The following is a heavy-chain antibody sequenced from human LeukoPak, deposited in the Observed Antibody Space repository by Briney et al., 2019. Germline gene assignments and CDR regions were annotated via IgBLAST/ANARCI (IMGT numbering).Heavy chain of an antibody. CDR3: AREVSGSSSWYYFDY. J-gene: IGHJ4*02. Sequence: GGSLRLSCAASGFTFSSYWMHWVRQAPGKGLVWVSRIDSDGSSTSYADSVKGRFTISRDNAKNTLYLQMNSLRAEDTAVYFCAREVSGSSSWYYFDYWGQGTLVTVSS. D-gene: IGHD6-13*01. CDR2: IDSDGSST. V-gene: IGHV3-74*01. CDR1: GFTFSSYW.